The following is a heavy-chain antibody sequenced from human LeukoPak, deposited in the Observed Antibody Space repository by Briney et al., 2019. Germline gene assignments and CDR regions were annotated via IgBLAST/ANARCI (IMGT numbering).Heavy chain of an antibody. J-gene: IGHJ4*02. Sequence: SQTLSLTCAISGDSVSINGIAWDWIRQSPSRGLEWLGRTSYTSKWYNDYAVSVRGRMTINPDTSKNQFSLQLNSVTPEDSAVYYCARAQSGFYTYWGQGTPVTVSS. CDR1: GDSVSINGIA. V-gene: IGHV6-1*01. CDR3: ARAQSGFYTY. D-gene: IGHD3-3*01. CDR2: TSYTSKWYN.